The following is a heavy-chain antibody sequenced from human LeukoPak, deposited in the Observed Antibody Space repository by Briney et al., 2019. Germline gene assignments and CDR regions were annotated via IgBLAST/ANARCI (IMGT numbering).Heavy chain of an antibody. CDR1: GFTFSSYA. CDR2: ISGSGGST. CDR3: AKGISLWFGEFVA. J-gene: IGHJ5*02. Sequence: PGGSLRLSCAASGFTFSSYAMSWVRQAPGRGLEWVSAISGSGGSTYYADSVKGRFTISRDNSKNTLYLQMNSLRAEDTAVYYCAKGISLWFGEFVAWGQGTLVTVSS. V-gene: IGHV3-23*01. D-gene: IGHD3-10*01.